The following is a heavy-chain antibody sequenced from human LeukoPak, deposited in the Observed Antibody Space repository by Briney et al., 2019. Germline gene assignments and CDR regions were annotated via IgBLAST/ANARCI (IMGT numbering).Heavy chain of an antibody. V-gene: IGHV4-59*08. D-gene: IGHD6-6*01. CDR1: GGSISSHY. CDR2: IYYSGTT. J-gene: IGHJ4*02. Sequence: PSETLSLTCAVSGGSISSHYWSWIRQPPGKGLEWIGFIYYSGTTKYNPSLKSRVTISADTSKNQFSLKLSSVTAADTAVYYCARQADDSNSSLVYFDYWGQGTLVTVSS. CDR3: ARQADDSNSSLVYFDY.